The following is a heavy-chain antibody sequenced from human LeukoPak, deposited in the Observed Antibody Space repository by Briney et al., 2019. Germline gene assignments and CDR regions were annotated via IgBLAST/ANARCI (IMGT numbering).Heavy chain of an antibody. CDR3: ARDEPSSGWSFDY. CDR1: GFTFSSYS. J-gene: IGHJ4*02. CDR2: ISSSSSTI. V-gene: IGHV3-48*04. Sequence: PGGSLRLSCAASGFTFSSYSMNWVRQAPGKGLEWVSYISSSSSTIYYADSVKGRFTISRDNAKNSLYLQMNSLRAEDTAVYYCARDEPSSGWSFDYWGQGTLATVSS. D-gene: IGHD6-19*01.